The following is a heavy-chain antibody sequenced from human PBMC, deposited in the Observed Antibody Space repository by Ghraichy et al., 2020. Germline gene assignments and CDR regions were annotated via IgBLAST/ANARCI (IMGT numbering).Heavy chain of an antibody. V-gene: IGHV3-7*01. J-gene: IGHJ6*02. D-gene: IGHD2-15*01. CDR2: MKQDGSEK. CDR1: GFTFSNYW. Sequence: GSLRLSCAASGFTFSNYWMTWVRQAPGKGLEWVAKMKQDGSEKYYVDSVKGRFTISRDNAKNSLYLQMNSLRAGDTAVYYCARDHSPEVAGRTRHYYYGMDVWGQGTTVTVSS. CDR3: ARDHSPEVAGRTRHYYYGMDV.